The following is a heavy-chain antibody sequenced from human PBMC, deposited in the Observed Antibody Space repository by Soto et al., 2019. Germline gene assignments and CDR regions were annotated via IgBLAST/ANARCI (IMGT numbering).Heavy chain of an antibody. CDR1: VGSFSGYY. D-gene: IGHD6-6*01. J-gene: IGHJ4*02. Sequence: SETLSLTCAVYVGSFSGYYWTWIRQPPGTGLEWIGEINHSGSTNYNPSLKSRVTISVDTSKNQFSLKLTSATAADTAVYYCARDFKRYSSSPGPLEYWGQGTLVTVSS. V-gene: IGHV4-34*01. CDR2: INHSGST. CDR3: ARDFKRYSSSPGPLEY.